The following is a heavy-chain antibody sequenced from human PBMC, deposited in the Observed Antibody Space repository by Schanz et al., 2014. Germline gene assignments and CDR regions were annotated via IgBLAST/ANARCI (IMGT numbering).Heavy chain of an antibody. Sequence: QVQLVESGGGVVQPGRSLRLSCAASGFTFSSYGMHWVRQAPGKGLEWVAVIWYDGSNKYYADSVKGRFTISRDNSKSTLFLQMSSLRVDDMAVYYCGRAGTGMAGWYFELWGRGTLVTVSS. CDR2: IWYDGSNK. CDR1: GFTFSSYG. CDR3: GRAGTGMAGWYFEL. J-gene: IGHJ2*01. V-gene: IGHV3-33*01. D-gene: IGHD5-18*01.